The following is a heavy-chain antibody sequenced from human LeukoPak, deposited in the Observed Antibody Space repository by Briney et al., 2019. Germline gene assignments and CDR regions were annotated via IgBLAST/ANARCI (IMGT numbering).Heavy chain of an antibody. CDR3: LRFGELHRSDAFDI. V-gene: IGHV3-30-3*01. Sequence: GRSLRLSCAASGFTFSSYAMHWVRQAPGKGLEWVAVISYGGSNKYYADSVKGRFTISRDNSKNTLYLQMNSLRAEDTAVYYCLRFGELHRSDAFDIWGQGTMVTVSS. CDR1: GFTFSSYA. D-gene: IGHD3-10*01. CDR2: ISYGGSNK. J-gene: IGHJ3*02.